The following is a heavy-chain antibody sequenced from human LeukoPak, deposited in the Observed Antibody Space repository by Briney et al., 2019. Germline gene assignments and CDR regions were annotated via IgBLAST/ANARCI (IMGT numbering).Heavy chain of an antibody. CDR2: ISSSSSTI. V-gene: IGHV3-48*04. J-gene: IGHJ4*02. CDR3: ARDHHSSGWSEGDY. Sequence: GGSLRLSCAASGFTFSSYSMNWVRQAPGKGLEWVSYISSSSSTIYYADSVKGRFTISRDNAKNSLYLQMNSLRAEDTAVYYCARDHHSSGWSEGDYWGQGTLVTVSS. CDR1: GFTFSSYS. D-gene: IGHD6-19*01.